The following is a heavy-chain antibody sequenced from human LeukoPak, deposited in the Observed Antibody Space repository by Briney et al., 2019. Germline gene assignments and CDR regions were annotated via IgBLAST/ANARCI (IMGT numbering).Heavy chain of an antibody. CDR1: GFTFSSYE. D-gene: IGHD2-8*01. Sequence: HSGGSLRLSCAASGFTFSSYEMNWVRQAPGKGLEWVSYVSSGGDTIYYADSVKGRFTISRDNAKNSLYLQMNSLRAEDTALYYCAKAETDIVLMVYAKGGDAFDIWGQGTMVTVSS. J-gene: IGHJ3*02. V-gene: IGHV3-48*03. CDR2: VSSGGDTI. CDR3: AKAETDIVLMVYAKGGDAFDI.